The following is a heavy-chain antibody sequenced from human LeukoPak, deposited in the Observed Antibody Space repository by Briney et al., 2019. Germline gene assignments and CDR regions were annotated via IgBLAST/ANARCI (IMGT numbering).Heavy chain of an antibody. J-gene: IGHJ4*02. Sequence: SETLSLTCTVSGISNSSSRYYWGWIRQPPGKGLEWIGSIFYSGNTDYNPSLKSRVTTSVDTSKNQFSLRLSSVTAADTALYYCARLIATRHELDYWGQGILVTVSS. V-gene: IGHV4-39*01. CDR2: IFYSGNT. CDR3: ARLIATRHELDY. D-gene: IGHD6-6*01. CDR1: GISNSSSRYY.